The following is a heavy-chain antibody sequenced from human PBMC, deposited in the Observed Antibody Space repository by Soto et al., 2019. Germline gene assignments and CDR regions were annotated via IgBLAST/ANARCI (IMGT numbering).Heavy chain of an antibody. V-gene: IGHV1-69*13. J-gene: IGHJ4*02. Sequence: ASVKGSCKASGGTFSRYAISWVRQAPGQGLEWMGGIIPIFGTANYAQKFQGRVTITADESTSTAYMELSSLRSEDTAVYYCARVFHTVTSSGFDYWARGTLVTVSS. CDR3: ARVFHTVTSSGFDY. CDR1: GGTFSRYA. D-gene: IGHD4-17*01. CDR2: IIPIFGTA.